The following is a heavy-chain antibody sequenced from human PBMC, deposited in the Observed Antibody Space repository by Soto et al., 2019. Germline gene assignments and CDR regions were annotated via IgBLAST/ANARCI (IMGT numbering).Heavy chain of an antibody. V-gene: IGHV3-74*01. J-gene: IGHJ6*03. CDR1: GFTFSSYW. Sequence: GGSLRLSCAASGFTFSSYWMHWVRQAPGKGLVWVSRINSDGSSTSYADSVKGRFTISRDNAKNTLYLQVNSLRAEDTAVYYCARDGVVPAATDAYYYYYYMDVWGKGTTVTVSS. CDR3: ARDGVVPAATDAYYYYYYMDV. CDR2: INSDGSST. D-gene: IGHD2-2*01.